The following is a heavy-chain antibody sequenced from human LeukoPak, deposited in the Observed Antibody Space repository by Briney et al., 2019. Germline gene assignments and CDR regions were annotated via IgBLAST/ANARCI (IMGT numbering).Heavy chain of an antibody. CDR2: IRYEESNK. CDR3: AREGAGTTAAFDI. J-gene: IGHJ3*02. V-gene: IGHV3-30*02. CDR1: GFTFSSYG. Sequence: GESLRLSCAASGFTFSSYGMHWGRQAPAKGLGWEAFIRYEESNKYYADSVKGRFTISRDNSKNTLYLQMNSLRAEDTAVYYCAREGAGTTAAFDIWGQGTMVTVSS. D-gene: IGHD4-17*01.